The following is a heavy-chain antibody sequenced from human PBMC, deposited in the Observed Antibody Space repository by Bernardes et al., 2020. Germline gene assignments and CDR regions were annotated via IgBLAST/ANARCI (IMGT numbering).Heavy chain of an antibody. CDR3: SKGQTAAGTLDFQY. V-gene: IGHV3-23*01. D-gene: IGHD6-13*01. CDR2: LSVSGDTT. CDR1: GFIFSSYA. J-gene: IGHJ1*01. Sequence: GRSLRVSCATSGFIFSSYAMTWVRQAPGKGLEWVSALSVSGDTTSYADSVKGRFTISRDNSKNTLFLQMNSLRDDDTAVYFCSKGQTAAGTLDFQYWGPGTLVTVSS.